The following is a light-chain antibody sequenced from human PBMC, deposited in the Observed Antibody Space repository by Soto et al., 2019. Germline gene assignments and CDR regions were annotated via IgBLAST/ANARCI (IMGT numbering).Light chain of an antibody. J-gene: IGLJ2*01. CDR1: SSNIGAGYD. Sequence: QSVLTQPPSGSGAPGQRVTISCTGSSSNIGAGYDVHWYQQLPGTAPKLLISGNSNRPSGVPDRFSGSKSGTSAALAITGLQAEDEADYCCQSYDSRRSGVVFGGGTKVTVL. CDR2: GNS. CDR3: QSYDSRRSGVV. V-gene: IGLV1-40*01.